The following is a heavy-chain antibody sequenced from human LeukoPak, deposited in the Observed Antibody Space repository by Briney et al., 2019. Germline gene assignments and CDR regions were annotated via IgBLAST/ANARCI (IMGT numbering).Heavy chain of an antibody. J-gene: IGHJ3*02. D-gene: IGHD2-2*01. CDR2: IRYDGSNK. Sequence: GGSLRLSCAASGFTFSSYGMHWVRQAPGKGLEWVAFIRYDGSNKYYADSVKGRFTISRDNSKNTLYLQMNSLRAEDTAVYYCAKGYVPAAILDAFDIWGQGTMVTVSS. V-gene: IGHV3-30*02. CDR3: AKGYVPAAILDAFDI. CDR1: GFTFSSYG.